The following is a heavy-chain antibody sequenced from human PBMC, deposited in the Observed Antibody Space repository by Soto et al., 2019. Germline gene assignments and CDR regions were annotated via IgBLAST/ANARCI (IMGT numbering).Heavy chain of an antibody. V-gene: IGHV3-74*01. J-gene: IGHJ1*01. CDR3: ARGTLGGFGL. CDR2: IQNDGSRT. Sequence: EVQLVESEGGLVQRGGSLRLSCAASGFTFNYYWMHWVRQAPGQGLMWVAHIQNDGSRTTYADSVKGRFTISRANCKNTMYRQMKRLRAEDTAAYYCARGTLGGFGLWGHG. D-gene: IGHD2-15*01. CDR1: GFTFNYYW.